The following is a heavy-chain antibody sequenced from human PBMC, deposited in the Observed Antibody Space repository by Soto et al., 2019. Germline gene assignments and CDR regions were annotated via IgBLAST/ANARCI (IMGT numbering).Heavy chain of an antibody. CDR2: IVPIFDTT. V-gene: IGHV1-69*01. Sequence: QVQLVQSGAEVKKPGSSVKVSCKASGGTFSSYAISWVRQAPGQGREWRGGIVPIFDTTNYAQKFRGRVTITADESTSTAYMELSSLRSEDTAVYYCARSPGSSPSLEIYSYYSSGMDVWGQGTTVTVSS. CDR1: GGTFSSYA. J-gene: IGHJ6*02. CDR3: ARSPGSSPSLEIYSYYSSGMDV. D-gene: IGHD2-2*01.